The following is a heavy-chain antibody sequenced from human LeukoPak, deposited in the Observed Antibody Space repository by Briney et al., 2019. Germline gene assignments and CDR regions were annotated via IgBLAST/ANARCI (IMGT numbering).Heavy chain of an antibody. D-gene: IGHD3-22*01. CDR3: ARSGYYDSSALNWFDP. J-gene: IGHJ5*02. Sequence: GGSLRLSCAASGFTVSSNFMSWVRQAPGKGLEWVSVIFSGGTIYYADSVKGRFTISRDNSENTLYLQMNSLRVEDTAVYYCARSGYYDSSALNWFDPWGQGTLVTVSS. CDR2: IFSGGTI. CDR1: GFTVSSNF. V-gene: IGHV3-66*01.